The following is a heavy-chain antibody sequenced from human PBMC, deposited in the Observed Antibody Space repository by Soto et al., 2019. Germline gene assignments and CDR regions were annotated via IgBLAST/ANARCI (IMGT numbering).Heavy chain of an antibody. J-gene: IGHJ6*02. CDR2: INPSGGST. CDR1: GYTFTSYY. V-gene: IGHV1-46*01. D-gene: IGHD2-8*01. CDR3: AGEVYCTNGVWPCYYGMDV. Sequence: GASVKVSCKASGYTFTSYYMHWVRQAPGQGLEWMGIINPSGGSTSYAQKFQGRVTMTRDTSTSTVYMELSSLRSEDTAVYYCAGEVYCTNGVWPCYYGMDVWGQGTSVTVSS.